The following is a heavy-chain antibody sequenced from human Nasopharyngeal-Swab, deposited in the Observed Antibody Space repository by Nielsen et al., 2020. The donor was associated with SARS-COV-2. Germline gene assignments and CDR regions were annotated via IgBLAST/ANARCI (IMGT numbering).Heavy chain of an antibody. CDR3: TRDIGGRYGY. CDR2: ISGSGGYT. Sequence: GESLKISCAASRFTFSRYGMSWVRQAPGKGLEWVSTISGSGGYTYYADSVKGRFTISRDNSKNTLYLQMDSLRGEDTAIYYCTRDIGGRYGYWGQGILVTVSS. J-gene: IGHJ4*02. V-gene: IGHV3-23*01. D-gene: IGHD1-26*01. CDR1: RFTFSRYG.